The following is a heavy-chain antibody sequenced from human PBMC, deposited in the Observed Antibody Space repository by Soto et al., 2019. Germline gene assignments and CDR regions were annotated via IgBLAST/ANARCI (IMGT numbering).Heavy chain of an antibody. V-gene: IGHV3-23*01. Sequence: PGGSLRLSCAASGFTFSNYAINWVRQSPGKGLEWVSAISGSGGSTYYADSVKGRFTISRDNSKNTLYLQMNSLRAEDTAVYYCAPFVSYHPPTDYWGQGTLVTVSS. CDR3: APFVSYHPPTDY. CDR2: ISGSGGST. CDR1: GFTFSNYA. J-gene: IGHJ4*02. D-gene: IGHD2-8*01.